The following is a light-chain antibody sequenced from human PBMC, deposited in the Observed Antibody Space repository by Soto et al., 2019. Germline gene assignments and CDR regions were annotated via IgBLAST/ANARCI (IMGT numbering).Light chain of an antibody. V-gene: IGKV3-15*01. CDR3: QQYDNWPPWT. CDR2: GAS. J-gene: IGKJ1*01. Sequence: EIVMTQSPATLSVSPGERVTLSCRASQSISSNLAWFQHKPGQAPRLLIYGASTRATGIPARFSGSGSGTDFTLTISSLQSEDFAVYYCQQYDNWPPWTFGQGTQVEIK. CDR1: QSISSN.